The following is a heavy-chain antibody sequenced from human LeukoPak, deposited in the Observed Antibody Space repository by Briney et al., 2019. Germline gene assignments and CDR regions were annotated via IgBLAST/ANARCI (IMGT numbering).Heavy chain of an antibody. Sequence: PGGSLRLSCAASGFTFSSYAMHWVRQAPGKGLEYVSALSSNGGSIYDADSVRGRFTISRDNSKNTLYLQMSSLRPEDTAVYYCVKGWAAAGYWGQGTLVTVSS. D-gene: IGHD6-13*01. CDR2: LSSNGGSI. V-gene: IGHV3-64D*06. CDR3: VKGWAAAGY. CDR1: GFTFSSYA. J-gene: IGHJ4*02.